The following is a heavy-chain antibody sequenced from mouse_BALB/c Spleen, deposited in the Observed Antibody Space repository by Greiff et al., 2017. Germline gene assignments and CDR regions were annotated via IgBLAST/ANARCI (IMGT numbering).Heavy chain of an antibody. Sequence: EVKLVESGGGLVQPGGSLKLSCAASGFTFSSYTMSWVRQTPEKRLEWVAYISNGGGSTYYPDTVKGRFTISRDNAKNTLYLQMSSLKSEDTAMYYCARHSSFDGVRRNAMDYWGQGTSVTVSS. CDR3: ARHSSFDGVRRNAMDY. D-gene: IGHD2-14*01. J-gene: IGHJ4*01. V-gene: IGHV5-12-2*01. CDR2: ISNGGGST. CDR1: GFTFSSYT.